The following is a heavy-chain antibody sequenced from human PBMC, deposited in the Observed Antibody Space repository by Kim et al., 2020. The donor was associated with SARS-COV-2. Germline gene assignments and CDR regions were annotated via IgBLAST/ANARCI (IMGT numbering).Heavy chain of an antibody. V-gene: IGHV3-30*04. CDR1: GFTFNTYA. J-gene: IGHJ4*02. CDR2: ISYDGINK. Sequence: GGSLRLSCAASGFTFNTYAMHWVRQAPGKGPEWVAVISYDGINKDYGDSVKGRFTISRDNSRNTVYLQMNSLRAEDTAVYYCARNPHNFDFWGQGTLVTV. CDR3: ARNPHNFDF.